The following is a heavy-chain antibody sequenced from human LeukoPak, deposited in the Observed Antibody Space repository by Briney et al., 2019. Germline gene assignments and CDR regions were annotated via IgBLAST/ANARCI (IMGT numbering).Heavy chain of an antibody. Sequence: GGSLRLSCAASGFTFNNYGMHWVRQAPAKGLEWVAFIRYNGNNQYYSDSVKGRFTISRDNSKNKLYLQMNSLKGDDTAVYYCAKDSAFYYIDVWGKGTTVIISS. CDR2: IRYNGNNQ. V-gene: IGHV3-30*02. CDR1: GFTFNNYG. D-gene: IGHD3-10*01. J-gene: IGHJ6*03. CDR3: AKDSAFYYIDV.